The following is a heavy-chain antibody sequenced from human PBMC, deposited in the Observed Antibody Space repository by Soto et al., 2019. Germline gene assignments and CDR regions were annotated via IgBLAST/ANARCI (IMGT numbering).Heavy chain of an antibody. V-gene: IGHV3-30*18. CDR1: GFSFSNYG. Sequence: GGSMRLSCAASGFSFSNYGMHWVRQAPGKGLEWVAVISYDGSSKYHADSVKGRFTISRDNSKNTLHLQMNSLRAEDTAVYYCSKDRRGGRAVLDSWGQGTPVTVSS. CDR3: SKDRRGGRAVLDS. J-gene: IGHJ4*02. CDR2: ISYDGSSK. D-gene: IGHD2-8*01.